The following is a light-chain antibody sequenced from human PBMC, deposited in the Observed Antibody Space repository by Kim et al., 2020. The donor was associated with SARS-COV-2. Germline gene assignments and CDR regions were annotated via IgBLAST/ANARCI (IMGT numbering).Light chain of an antibody. J-gene: IGLJ2*01. V-gene: IGLV3-19*01. CDR1: SLRSYY. Sequence: VALGQTVRITGQGDSLRSYYATWYQHKPGQAPILVIDGKNNRPSGIPDRFSGSSSGNTASLTITGTQAGDEADYYCNSRDSNDNVVFGGGTQLTVL. CDR3: NSRDSNDNVV. CDR2: GKN.